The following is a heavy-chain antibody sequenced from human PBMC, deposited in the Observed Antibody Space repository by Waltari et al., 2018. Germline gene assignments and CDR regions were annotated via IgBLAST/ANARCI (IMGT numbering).Heavy chain of an antibody. CDR1: GGSISSSSYY. CDR3: ARDEGYSSGWYDY. J-gene: IGHJ4*02. V-gene: IGHV4-39*07. D-gene: IGHD6-19*01. CDR2: IYYSGST. Sequence: QLQLQESGPGLVKPSETLSLTCTVSGGSISSSSYYWGWIRQPPGKGLEWIGSIYYSGSTYYTPSLKSRVTISVDTSKNQFSLKLSSVTAADTAVYYCARDEGYSSGWYDYWGQGTLVIVSS.